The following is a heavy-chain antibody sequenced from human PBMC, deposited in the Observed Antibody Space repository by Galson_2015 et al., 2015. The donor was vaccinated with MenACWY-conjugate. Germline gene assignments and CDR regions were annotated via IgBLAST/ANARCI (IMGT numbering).Heavy chain of an antibody. CDR3: AANAPLLWFGEFQGVFDY. V-gene: IGHV3-53*04. J-gene: IGHJ4*02. CDR2: IYSGGST. CDR1: GFTVSSNY. D-gene: IGHD3-10*01. Sequence: SLRLSCAASGFTVSSNYMSWVRQAPGKGLEWVSVIYSGGSTYYADSVKGRFTISRHNSKNTLYLQMNSLRAEDTAVYYCAANAPLLWFGEFQGVFDYWGQGTLVTVSS.